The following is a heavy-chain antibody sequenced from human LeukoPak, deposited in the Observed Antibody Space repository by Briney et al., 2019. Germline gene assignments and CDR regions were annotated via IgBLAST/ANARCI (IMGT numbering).Heavy chain of an antibody. CDR1: GYTFTGYY. J-gene: IGHJ4*02. D-gene: IGHD3-10*01. CDR3: ASGPYYYGSGSYRFHY. CDR2: INPNSGGT. V-gene: IGHV1-2*02. Sequence: GASVKVSCKASGYTFTGYYMHWVRQAPGQGLEWMGWINPNSGGTNYAQKLQGRVTMTTDTSTSTAYMELRSLRSDDTAVYYCASGPYYYGSGSYRFHYWGQGTLVTVSS.